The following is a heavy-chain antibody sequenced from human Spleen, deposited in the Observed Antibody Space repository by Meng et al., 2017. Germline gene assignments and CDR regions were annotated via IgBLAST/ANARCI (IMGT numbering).Heavy chain of an antibody. J-gene: IGHJ4*02. D-gene: IGHD6-19*01. Sequence: SLKISCAASGFTFDDYAMHWVRQAPGKGLEWVSGISWNSGSIGYADSVKGRFTISRDNAKNSLYLQMDSLRPEDTAFYYCAKDIKNKNIGVAGPFDSWGQGTLVTVSS. V-gene: IGHV3-9*01. CDR2: ISWNSGSI. CDR1: GFTFDDYA. CDR3: AKDIKNKNIGVAGPFDS.